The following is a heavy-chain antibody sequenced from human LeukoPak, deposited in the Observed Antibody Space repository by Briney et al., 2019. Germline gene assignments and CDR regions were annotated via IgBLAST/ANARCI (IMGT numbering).Heavy chain of an antibody. D-gene: IGHD1-1*01. V-gene: IGHV3-74*01. CDR1: GFIFRNNW. CDR3: ARDSQLAFDY. CDR2: INNDGTST. J-gene: IGHJ4*02. Sequence: GRSLRLSCAASGFIFRNNWMHWDRQAPGKGLVWVSWINNDGTSTSYADSVKGRFTISRDNARNTLYLQMNTLRGEDTAVYYCARDSQLAFDYWGQGSLVTVSS.